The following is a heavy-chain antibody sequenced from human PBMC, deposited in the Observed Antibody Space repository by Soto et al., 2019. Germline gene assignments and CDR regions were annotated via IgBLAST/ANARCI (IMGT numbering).Heavy chain of an antibody. J-gene: IGHJ4*02. D-gene: IGHD3-16*01. CDR2: IYYTGNT. CDR1: GGSISSTTSY. V-gene: IGHV4-31*03. Sequence: HVQLQESGPGLVKPSQTLSLTCTVSGGSISSTTSYWSWIRQLPGEGLEWIGYIYYTGNTYYNPSLKSRVTISVDTSENQFALKLTSVTVADTAVYYWAREGGDGVDYWGQGTLVTVSS. CDR3: AREGGDGVDY.